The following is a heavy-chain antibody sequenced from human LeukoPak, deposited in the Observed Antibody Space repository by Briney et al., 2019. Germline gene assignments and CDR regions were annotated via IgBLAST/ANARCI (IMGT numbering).Heavy chain of an antibody. CDR3: PRAVAGTLPDY. J-gene: IGHJ4*02. CDR1: GFTFSSYG. CDR2: IWYDGSNK. Sequence: GGSLRLSCAASGFTFSSYGMHWVRQAPGKGLEWVAVIWYDGSNKYYADSVKGRFTISRDNSKNTLYLQMNSLRAEDTAVYYCPRAVAGTLPDYWGQGTLVTVSS. V-gene: IGHV3-33*01. D-gene: IGHD6-19*01.